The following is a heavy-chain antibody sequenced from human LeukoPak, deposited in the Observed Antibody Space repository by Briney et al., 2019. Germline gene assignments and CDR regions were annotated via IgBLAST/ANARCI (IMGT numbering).Heavy chain of an antibody. J-gene: IGHJ4*02. V-gene: IGHV1-69*13. D-gene: IGHD3-22*01. CDR3: ARAGPYYYDSSGLDY. CDR1: GGTFSSYA. CDR2: IIPIFGTA. Sequence: GASVKVSCKASGGTFSSYAISWVRQAPGQGLEWMGGIIPIFGTANYAQKFQGRVTITADESTSTAYMELSSLRSEDTAVYYCARAGPYYYDSSGLDYWGQGTLVTVSS.